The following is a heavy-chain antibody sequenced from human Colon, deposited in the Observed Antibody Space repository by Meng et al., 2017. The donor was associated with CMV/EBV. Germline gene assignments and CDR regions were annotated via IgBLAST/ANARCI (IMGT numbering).Heavy chain of an antibody. D-gene: IGHD4-17*01. J-gene: IGHJ4*02. Sequence: GESLKISCAASGFSFSNYVMNWVRQAPGKGLEWVSAIRGSGANTYYADSVKGRFTISRDNSKNTLYLEMNSLRAEDTAMYYCAKTKVAPIEGNHFDYWGLGTLVTVSS. CDR3: AKTKVAPIEGNHFDY. CDR1: GFSFSNYV. V-gene: IGHV3-23*01. CDR2: IRGSGANT.